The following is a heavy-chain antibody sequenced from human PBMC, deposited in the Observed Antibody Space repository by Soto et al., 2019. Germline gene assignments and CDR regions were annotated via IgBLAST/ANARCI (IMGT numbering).Heavy chain of an antibody. CDR3: ARDLGSSWYPEYFQH. V-gene: IGHV3-7*01. D-gene: IGHD6-13*01. CDR1: GFRFRSDW. J-gene: IGHJ1*01. CDR2: INQDASEK. Sequence: GGSLRVSCAATGFRFRSDWMSWVRQAPGKGLEWVANINQDASEKYYVDSVKGRFTVSRDNAKNSLYLQMNSLRAEDTAVYYCARDLGSSWYPEYFQHWGQGT.